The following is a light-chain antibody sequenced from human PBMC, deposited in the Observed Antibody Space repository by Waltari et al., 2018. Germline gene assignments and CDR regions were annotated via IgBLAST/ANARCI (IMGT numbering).Light chain of an antibody. V-gene: IGLV2-14*03. Sequence: QSALTQPASVSASPGQSITISCTAASGDVGAFHHVSWYQQHPGKAPQLMSYDVSRRPSGISSRFSGSKSGNTASLTISGLQAEDEADYYCSSFIGTKSRIFGGGTKLTVL. J-gene: IGLJ2*01. CDR2: DVS. CDR1: SGDVGAFHH. CDR3: SSFIGTKSRI.